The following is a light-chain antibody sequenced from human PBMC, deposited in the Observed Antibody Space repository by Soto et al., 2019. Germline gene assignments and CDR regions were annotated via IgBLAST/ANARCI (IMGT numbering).Light chain of an antibody. CDR3: SSYTSSSTPYV. CDR2: DVS. V-gene: IGLV2-14*03. J-gene: IGLJ1*01. Sequence: QSALTQPASVSGSPGQSITISCTGTNSVVGGYTYVSWYQQHPGKAPKLMIYDVSNRPSGVSNRFSGSKSGNTASLTISGLQADDEADYYCSSYTSSSTPYVFGTGTKVTVL. CDR1: NSVVGGYTY.